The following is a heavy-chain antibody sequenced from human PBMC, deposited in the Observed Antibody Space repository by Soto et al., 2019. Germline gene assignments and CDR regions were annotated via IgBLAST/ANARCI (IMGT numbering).Heavy chain of an antibody. V-gene: IGHV1-69*06. CDR3: ARDSNLYRYYYYGMDV. D-gene: IGHD4-4*01. Sequence: QVQLVQSGAEVKKPGSSVKVSCKASGGTFSSYAISWVRQAPGQGLEWMGGIIPIFGTANYAQKVQGRVTITAEKATSTAYVQLSSLRSEDTAVYYCARDSNLYRYYYYGMDVWGQGTKVTVSS. CDR1: GGTFSSYA. J-gene: IGHJ6*02. CDR2: IIPIFGTA.